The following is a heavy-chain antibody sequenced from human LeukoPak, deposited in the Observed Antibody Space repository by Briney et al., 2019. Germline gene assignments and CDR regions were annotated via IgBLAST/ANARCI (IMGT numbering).Heavy chain of an antibody. CDR2: IYHSGST. J-gene: IGHJ5*02. CDR3: ARGITMVRGANWFDP. CDR1: GGSISSGGYS. V-gene: IGHV4-30-2*01. Sequence: SETLSLTCAVSGGSISSGGYSWSWIRQPPGKGLEWIGYIYHSGSTYYNPSLKSRVTISVDRSKNQFSLRLSSVTAADTAVYYCARGITMVRGANWFDPWGQGTLVTVSS. D-gene: IGHD3-10*01.